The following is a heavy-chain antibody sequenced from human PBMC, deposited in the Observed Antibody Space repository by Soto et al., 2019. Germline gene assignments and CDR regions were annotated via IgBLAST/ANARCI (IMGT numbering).Heavy chain of an antibody. CDR2: IYPGDSDT. V-gene: IGHV5-51*01. Sequence: PGESLKISCKGSGYRFTNYWIGWVRQMPGKGLEWVGIIYPGDSDTRYSPSFQGQVTISADKSITTAYLQWSGLKASDTAIYYCVRCESSASLDWLDPWGQGTLVTVYS. CDR3: VRCESSASLDWLDP. D-gene: IGHD2-2*01. CDR1: GYRFTNYW. J-gene: IGHJ5*02.